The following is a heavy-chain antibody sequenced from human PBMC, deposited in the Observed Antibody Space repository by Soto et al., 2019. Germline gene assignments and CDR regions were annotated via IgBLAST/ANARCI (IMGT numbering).Heavy chain of an antibody. CDR2: TKHDGSEK. Sequence: EVQLVESGGGLVQPGGSLRLSCAASGFTFSSSWMGWVRQAPGKGLEWMANTKHDGSEKYYVDSLKSRITVSRDNAKNSLSLQINSLRAEDTAVYYCARSLGWRDAFDIWGQGTMVTVSS. CDR3: ARSLGWRDAFDI. D-gene: IGHD7-27*01. CDR1: GFTFSSSW. J-gene: IGHJ3*02. V-gene: IGHV3-7*01.